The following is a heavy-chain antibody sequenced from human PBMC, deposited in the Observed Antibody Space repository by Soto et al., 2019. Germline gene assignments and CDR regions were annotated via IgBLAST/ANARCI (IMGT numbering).Heavy chain of an antibody. Sequence: GSLRLSCAASGFTFSSYAMHWVRQAPGKGLEWVAVMSYDGTNKYYADSVKGRFTISRDSSKNTLDLQMYSLRGEDTAVYYCARGAYCNGSSCHRYGLDVWGQGTTVTVSS. V-gene: IGHV3-30-3*01. CDR3: ARGAYCNGSSCHRYGLDV. CDR2: MSYDGTNK. J-gene: IGHJ6*02. CDR1: GFTFSSYA. D-gene: IGHD2-2*01.